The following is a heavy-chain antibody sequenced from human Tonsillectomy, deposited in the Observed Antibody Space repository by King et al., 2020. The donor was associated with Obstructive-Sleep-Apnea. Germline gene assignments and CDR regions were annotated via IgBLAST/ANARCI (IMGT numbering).Heavy chain of an antibody. V-gene: IGHV4-59*01. CDR2: IYYIGST. D-gene: IGHD3-22*01. J-gene: IGHJ2*01. Sequence: QLQESDPGLVKPSETLSLTCTVSGGSISSYYWSWIRRPPGKGLDWIGSIYYIGSTNYNPSLKSRVTLSVDTSKNQFPLNLSSVTAADTAVYYCARTYYYGSSGYFYGDWYFDLWGRGTLVTVSS. CDR3: ARTYYYGSSGYFYGDWYFDL. CDR1: GGSISSYY.